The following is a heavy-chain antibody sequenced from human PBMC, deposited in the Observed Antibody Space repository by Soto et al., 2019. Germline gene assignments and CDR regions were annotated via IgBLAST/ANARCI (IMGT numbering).Heavy chain of an antibody. D-gene: IGHD3-22*01. J-gene: IGHJ4*02. CDR2: ISAYNGNT. CDR1: GYTFTSYG. CDR3: AREWTDYYDSKGPSDY. V-gene: IGHV1-18*01. Sequence: ASVKVSCKASGYTFTSYGISWVRQAPGQGLEWMGWISAYNGNTNYAQKLQGRVTMTTDTSTSTAYMELRSLRSDDTAVYYCAREWTDYYDSKGPSDYWGRGTLVTVSS.